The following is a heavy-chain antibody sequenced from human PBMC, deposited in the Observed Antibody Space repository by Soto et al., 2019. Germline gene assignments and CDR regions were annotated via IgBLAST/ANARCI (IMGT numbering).Heavy chain of an antibody. CDR3: ATKRGYSYGYDY. D-gene: IGHD5-18*01. J-gene: IGHJ4*02. Sequence: EVQLVESGGGLVQPGGSLRLSCAASGFTVDSNYMSWVRQAPGKGLEWVSVIYSGGSTYYAGSVKGRFTISRDNSKNTVYLHMNSLRAEDTAVYYWATKRGYSYGYDYWGQGTLVTVSA. V-gene: IGHV3-66*01. CDR2: IYSGGST. CDR1: GFTVDSNY.